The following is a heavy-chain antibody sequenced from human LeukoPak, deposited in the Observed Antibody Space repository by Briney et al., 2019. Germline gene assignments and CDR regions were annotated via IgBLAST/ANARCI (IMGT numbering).Heavy chain of an antibody. D-gene: IGHD3-22*01. CDR3: ARVRLDYYDSRYNWFDP. Sequence: SVKVSCKASGGTFSSYAISWVRQAPGQGLEWMGGIIPIFGTANYAQKFQGRVTITADESASTAYMELSSLRSEDTAVYYCARVRLDYYDSRYNWFDPWGQGTLVTVSS. CDR1: GGTFSSYA. CDR2: IIPIFGTA. J-gene: IGHJ5*02. V-gene: IGHV1-69*13.